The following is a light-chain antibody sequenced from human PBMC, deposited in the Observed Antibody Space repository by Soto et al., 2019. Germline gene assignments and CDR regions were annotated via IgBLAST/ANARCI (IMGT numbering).Light chain of an antibody. CDR1: QTVTSN. CDR3: QQNNNWPPT. Sequence: EIVMTQSPATLSVSPGERATLSCRASQTVTSNLAWYQQKPGQAPRLLIYGASTRATGVPASFSGSGSGTEFTLTISSLQSEDFAVYYCQQNNNWPPTFGQGTKVEIK. J-gene: IGKJ1*01. V-gene: IGKV3-15*01. CDR2: GAS.